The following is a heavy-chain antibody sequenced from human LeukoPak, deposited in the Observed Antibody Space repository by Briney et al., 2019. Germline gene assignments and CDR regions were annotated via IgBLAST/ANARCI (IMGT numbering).Heavy chain of an antibody. CDR2: IYSGST. Sequence: SETLSLTCTVSGGSTSSSDYYWAWVRQPPGKGPEWIGSIYSGSTYYNPSLKSRVTFSFDTSKTQFSLKLSSVTAADTAVYYCARRAANPGWYFDLWGRGTLVTVSS. CDR1: GGSTSSSDYY. CDR3: ARRAANPGWYFDL. V-gene: IGHV4-39*01. J-gene: IGHJ2*01.